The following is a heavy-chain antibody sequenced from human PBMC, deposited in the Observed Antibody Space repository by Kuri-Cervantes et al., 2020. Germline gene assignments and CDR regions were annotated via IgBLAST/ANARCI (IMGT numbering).Heavy chain of an antibody. CDR3: AKETGVGGSGAFGDGFDV. CDR2: TYYRSKWYN. Sequence: SETLSLTCAISGDSVSSNSAAWNWIRQSPSRGLEWLGRTYYRSKWYNDYAVSVKSRITINPDTSKNQFSLQLNSVPPEDTAVYYCAKETGVGGSGAFGDGFDVWGQGTMVTVSS. CDR1: GDSVSSNSAA. D-gene: IGHD3-10*01. V-gene: IGHV6-1*01. J-gene: IGHJ3*01.